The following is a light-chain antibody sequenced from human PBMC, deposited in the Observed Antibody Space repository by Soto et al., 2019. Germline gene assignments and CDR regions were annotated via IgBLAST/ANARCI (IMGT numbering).Light chain of an antibody. CDR2: GNS. CDR1: XXXXGAGYD. Sequence: QSVLTQPPSVSGAPGQRVXXXXXXXXXXXGAGYDVHWYQQLPGTAPKLLIYGNSNRPSGVPDRFSGSKSGTSASLAITGLQAEDEADYYCQSYDXXLSGSVFGGGTKVTVL. CDR3: QSYDXXLSGSV. V-gene: IGLV1-40*01. J-gene: IGLJ3*02.